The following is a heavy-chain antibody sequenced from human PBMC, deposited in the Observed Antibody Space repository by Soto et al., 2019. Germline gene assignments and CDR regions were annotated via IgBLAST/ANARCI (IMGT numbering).Heavy chain of an antibody. V-gene: IGHV1-46*01. J-gene: IGHJ4*02. CDR3: ARADYYGSSGYHLDY. Sequence: QVQVAQSGAEVKRPGASVKVSCWASGYPFTNFYIHWVRQAPGQGLEWMGIINPSGGSTAYAQKFLGRVTMTRDTSTSTVYTEVSSLRSEDTAVYYCARADYYGSSGYHLDYWGQGTLVTVSS. D-gene: IGHD3-22*01. CDR1: GYPFTNFY. CDR2: INPSGGST.